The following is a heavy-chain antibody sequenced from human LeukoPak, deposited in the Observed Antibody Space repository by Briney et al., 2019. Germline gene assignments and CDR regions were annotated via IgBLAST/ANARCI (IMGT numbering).Heavy chain of an antibody. V-gene: IGHV1-2*02. Sequence: GASVKVSCKASGYRFTDYHMHWVRQAPGQGLEWMGWINPNSGDTNYAQKFQGRVTTTRDTSISTAYMEVGRLRSDDTAVYYCARAPAGFNSGWFGYWGQGTLVTVSS. CDR1: GYRFTDYH. J-gene: IGHJ4*02. CDR2: INPNSGDT. D-gene: IGHD6-19*01. CDR3: ARAPAGFNSGWFGY.